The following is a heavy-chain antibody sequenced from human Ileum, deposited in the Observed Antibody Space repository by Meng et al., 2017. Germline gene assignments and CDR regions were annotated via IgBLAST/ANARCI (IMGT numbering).Heavy chain of an antibody. Sequence: GESLKISCAASGFTFSGSPMHWVRQASGKGLEWVGRIRSKANRYATAYAASVKGRFTISRDDSKNTAYLQMNSLKTEDTAVYYCTRPRWSSGWSPNWFDPWGQGTLVTVSS. V-gene: IGHV3-73*01. CDR3: TRPRWSSGWSPNWFDP. D-gene: IGHD6-19*01. CDR1: GFTFSGSP. J-gene: IGHJ5*02. CDR2: IRSKANRYAT.